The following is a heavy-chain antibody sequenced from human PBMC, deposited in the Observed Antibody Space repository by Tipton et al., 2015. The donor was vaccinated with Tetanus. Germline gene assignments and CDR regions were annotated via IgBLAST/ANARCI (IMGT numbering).Heavy chain of an antibody. Sequence: LRLSCTVSGGSISTYHWNWIRQFPGKGLEWIGYIYYSGSTNYNPSLKSRVTISVDTSKNQFSLKLSSVTAADTAVYYCARSEQQLVRGYYYYYYMDVWGKGTTVTVSS. CDR2: IYYSGST. CDR3: ARSEQQLVRGYYYYYYMDV. D-gene: IGHD6-13*01. CDR1: GGSISTYH. J-gene: IGHJ6*03. V-gene: IGHV4-59*01.